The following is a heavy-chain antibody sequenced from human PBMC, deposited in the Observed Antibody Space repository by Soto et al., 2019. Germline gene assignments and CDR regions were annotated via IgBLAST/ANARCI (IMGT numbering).Heavy chain of an antibody. CDR3: ARVDAYYDSSGVKEDYFDY. D-gene: IGHD3-22*01. V-gene: IGHV3-11*01. Sequence: GGSLRLSCAASGLTFSDSYMSWIRLAPGKGLEWVSYISNSGATIYYADSVKGRLTISRDNATNSLFLQMHSLRVEDTAVYYCARVDAYYDSSGVKEDYFDYWGQGTLVTVSS. CDR1: GLTFSDSY. J-gene: IGHJ4*02. CDR2: ISNSGATI.